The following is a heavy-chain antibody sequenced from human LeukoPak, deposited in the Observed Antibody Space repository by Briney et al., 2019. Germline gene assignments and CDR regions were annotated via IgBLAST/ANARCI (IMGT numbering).Heavy chain of an antibody. CDR1: GFIFDDYG. CDR3: ARDGARVYYYDSSGYYYLY. Sequence: PGGSLRLSCAASGFIFDDYGMSWVRQVPGKGLEWVAGINWKGDTATYAGSVKGRFTIARDNAKNSLYLQMNSLRAEDTAWYYCARDGARVYYYDSSGYYYLYWGQGTLVTVSS. CDR2: INWKGDTA. V-gene: IGHV3-20*04. J-gene: IGHJ4*02. D-gene: IGHD3-22*01.